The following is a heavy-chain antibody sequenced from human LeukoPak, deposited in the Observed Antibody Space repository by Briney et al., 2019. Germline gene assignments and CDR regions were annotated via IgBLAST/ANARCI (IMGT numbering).Heavy chain of an antibody. CDR2: ISGSGGST. D-gene: IGHD2-2*01. CDR1: GFTFSSYG. CDR3: AKNAYQLPALSPFDY. J-gene: IGHJ4*02. V-gene: IGHV3-23*01. Sequence: PGGSLRLSCAASGFTFSSYGMSWVRQAPGKGLDWVSAISGSGGSTYYADSVKGRFTISRDNSKNTLYLQMNSLRAEDTAVYYCAKNAYQLPALSPFDYWGQGTLVTVSS.